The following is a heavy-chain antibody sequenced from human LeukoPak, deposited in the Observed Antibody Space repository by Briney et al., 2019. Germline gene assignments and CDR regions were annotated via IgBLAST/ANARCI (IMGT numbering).Heavy chain of an antibody. CDR3: AGHRGYSYGLSGWFDP. D-gene: IGHD5-18*01. Sequence: GESLKISCKGSGYSFSSYWIAWVRQMPGKGLEWMGIIYPGDSDTRYSPSFQGQVTISADKSISTAYLQWSSLKASDTAMYYCAGHRGYSYGLSGWFDPWGQGTLVTVSS. J-gene: IGHJ5*02. CDR2: IYPGDSDT. V-gene: IGHV5-51*01. CDR1: GYSFSSYW.